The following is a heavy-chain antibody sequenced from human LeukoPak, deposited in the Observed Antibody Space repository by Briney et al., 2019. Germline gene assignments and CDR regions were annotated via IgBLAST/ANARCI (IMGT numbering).Heavy chain of an antibody. CDR3: ARDSGDYDFWSGYYTHFDY. J-gene: IGHJ4*02. Sequence: GRSLRLSCAASGFTFSSYGMHWVRQAPGKGLEWVAVIWYDGSNKYYADSVKGRFTISRDNSKNTLYLQMNSLRAEDTAVYYCARDSGDYDFWSGYYTHFDYWGQGTLVTVSS. CDR2: IWYDGSNK. D-gene: IGHD3-3*01. CDR1: GFTFSSYG. V-gene: IGHV3-33*01.